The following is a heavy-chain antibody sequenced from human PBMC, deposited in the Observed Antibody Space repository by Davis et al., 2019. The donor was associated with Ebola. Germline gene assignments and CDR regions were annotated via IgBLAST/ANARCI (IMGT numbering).Heavy chain of an antibody. V-gene: IGHV4-34*01. CDR3: VRGSDAYKTGY. CDR2: IYYSGST. CDR1: GGSFSGYY. Sequence: MPSETLSLTCAVYGGSFSGYYWGWIRQPPGKGLEWIGSIYYSGSTYYNPSLKSRVTISIDKSKNQFSLEVRSVTAADTAFYYCVRGSDAYKTGYWGQGTLVTVSS. D-gene: IGHD5-24*01. J-gene: IGHJ4*02.